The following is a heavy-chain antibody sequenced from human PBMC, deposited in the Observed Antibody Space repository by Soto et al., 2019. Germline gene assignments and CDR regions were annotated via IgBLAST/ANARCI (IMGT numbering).Heavy chain of an antibody. Sequence: QVQLVQSGDEVRKPGSSVKVSCKASGYIFVNYGIAWVRQAPGQGLEWMGWISPYSGNTYYASKVQGRRTMPTXTXPSTAYMDLGSLTSDDTAVYYCAMVDNYVTPTPQDVWGQGTTVTVSS. V-gene: IGHV1-18*01. CDR1: GYIFVNYG. J-gene: IGHJ6*02. CDR2: ISPYSGNT. CDR3: AMVDNYVTPTPQDV. D-gene: IGHD3-16*01.